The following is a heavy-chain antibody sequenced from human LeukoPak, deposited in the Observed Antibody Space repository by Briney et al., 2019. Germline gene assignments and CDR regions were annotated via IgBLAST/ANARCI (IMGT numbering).Heavy chain of an antibody. Sequence: GGSLRLSCAASGFTFNSYWMSWVRQAPGKGLEWVANIKRDGSEKYYVGSVKGRFTISRDNAKNSLYLQMNSLRAEDTAVYYCARDYDYYYGMDVWGQGTTVTVSS. J-gene: IGHJ6*02. V-gene: IGHV3-7*01. CDR3: ARDYDYYYGMDV. CDR1: GFTFNSYW. CDR2: IKRDGSEK.